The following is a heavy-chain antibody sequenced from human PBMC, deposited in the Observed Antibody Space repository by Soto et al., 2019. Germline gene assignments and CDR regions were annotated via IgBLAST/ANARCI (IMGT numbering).Heavy chain of an antibody. CDR3: AAPDRSTPCKFDY. D-gene: IGHD6-13*01. CDR2: IVVGSGNT. J-gene: IGHJ4*02. V-gene: IGHV1-58*01. CDR1: GFTFTSSA. Sequence: SVKVSCKASGFTFTSSAVQWVRRARGQRLEWIGWIVVGSGNTNYAQKFQERVTITRDMSTSTAYMELSSLRSEDTAVYYCAAPDRSTPCKFDYWGQGTLVTVSS.